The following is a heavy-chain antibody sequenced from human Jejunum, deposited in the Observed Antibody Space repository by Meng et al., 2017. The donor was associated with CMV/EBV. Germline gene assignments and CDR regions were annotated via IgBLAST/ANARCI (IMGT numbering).Heavy chain of an antibody. V-gene: IGHV4-34*01. Sequence: VRHQHWAAGRLKPSGTLPLPCGVYGGSLLAYSRTWVRQAPGKGPEWIGEVTHSGSTTYNPSLASRVSISVDKPKKQFSLTLNSVTAADTAVYYCAKGRANYFGSKHNYFDSWGQGTLVTVSS. D-gene: IGHD3-10*01. CDR1: GGSLLAYS. CDR2: VTHSGST. CDR3: AKGRANYFGSKHNYFDS. J-gene: IGHJ5*01.